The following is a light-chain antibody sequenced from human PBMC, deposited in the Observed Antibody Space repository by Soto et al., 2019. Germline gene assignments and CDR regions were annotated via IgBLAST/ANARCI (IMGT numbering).Light chain of an antibody. CDR3: QQYGSSGT. CDR1: QSVSNNY. J-gene: IGKJ1*01. V-gene: IGKV3-20*01. CDR2: GAS. Sequence: EIVLTQSPGTLSLSPGEIATLSCRASQSVSNNYLAWYQQKPGQAPRLLIYGASNRATGIPDRFSGSGSGTDFTLTTSRLEPEDVAGYYCQQYGSSGTFGQGTKVDIK.